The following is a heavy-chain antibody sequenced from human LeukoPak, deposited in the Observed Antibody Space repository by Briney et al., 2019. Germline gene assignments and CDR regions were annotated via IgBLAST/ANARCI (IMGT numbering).Heavy chain of an antibody. V-gene: IGHV5-10-1*01. D-gene: IGHD5-18*01. Sequence: GESLKISCKGSGYSFTSYWISWVRQMPGKGLEWMGRIDPSDSYTNYSPSFQGHVTISADKSTSTAYLRWSSLKASDTAMYYCARHPHAGYSYGYEPDYWGQGTLVTVSS. CDR1: GYSFTSYW. J-gene: IGHJ4*02. CDR2: IDPSDSYT. CDR3: ARHPHAGYSYGYEPDY.